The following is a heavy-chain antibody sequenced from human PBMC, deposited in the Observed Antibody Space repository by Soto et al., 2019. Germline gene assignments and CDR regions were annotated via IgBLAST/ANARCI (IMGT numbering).Heavy chain of an antibody. J-gene: IGHJ6*02. D-gene: IGHD1-1*01. CDR3: ARASGSAASYYFFGMDV. CDR1: GGSISGGDYY. CDR2: IYFSGAT. Sequence: PSETLSLTCTVSGGSISGGDYYWSWIRQSPGEGLEWIGYIYFSGATYYNPSLKSRVTISVDTSKNQFSLKVSSVTAADTAMYYCARASGSAASYYFFGMDVWGQGTTVTVSS. V-gene: IGHV4-30-4*08.